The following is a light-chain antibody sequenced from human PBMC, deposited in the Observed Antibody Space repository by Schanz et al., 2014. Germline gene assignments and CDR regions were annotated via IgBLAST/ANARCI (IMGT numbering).Light chain of an antibody. CDR3: QHYGNSPPLT. Sequence: EIVMTQSPATLSVSPGERATLSCRASQSVSSSYLAWYQQKPGQAPRLLIYGASSRATGIPDRFSGSGSGTDFTLSISRLEPEDFAVYYCQHYGNSPPLTFGQGTKVEI. CDR2: GAS. CDR1: QSVSSSY. J-gene: IGKJ1*01. V-gene: IGKV3-20*01.